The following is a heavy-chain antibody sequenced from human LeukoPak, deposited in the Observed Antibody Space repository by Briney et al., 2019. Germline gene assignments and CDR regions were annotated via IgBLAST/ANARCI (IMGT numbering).Heavy chain of an antibody. J-gene: IGHJ4*02. CDR2: ISASGDVT. CDR3: AKDLKEPQQLVLRPM. CDR1: GFSFSAYP. V-gene: IGHV3-23*01. Sequence: GGSLRLSCAASGFSFSAYPMGWVRQAPGKGLQWLSGISASGDVTFHADRVKGRFAISRDNSKNTLYLQMTGLRAGDTAEYYCAKDLKEPQQLVLRPMWGQGTLVTVSS. D-gene: IGHD6-13*01.